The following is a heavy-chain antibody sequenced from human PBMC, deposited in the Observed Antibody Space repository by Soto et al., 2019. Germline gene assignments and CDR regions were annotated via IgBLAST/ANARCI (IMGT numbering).Heavy chain of an antibody. CDR2: IFYLGNT. CDR3: TRHDVVPVIGHGMAV. V-gene: IGHV4-59*01. J-gene: IGHJ6*02. D-gene: IGHD2-21*02. Sequence: QVQLQESGPGLVKPSETLSLTCTVSGGSINNYYWSWIRQPPGKGLEWIGYIFYLGNTIYNPSLNGRVTILVDTSRNQFSLKLTSVTAADTAVYYCTRHDVVPVIGHGMAVWGRGTTVTVSS. CDR1: GGSINNYY.